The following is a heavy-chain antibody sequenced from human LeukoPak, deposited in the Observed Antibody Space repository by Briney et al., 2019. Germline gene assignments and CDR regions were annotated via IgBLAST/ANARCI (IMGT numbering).Heavy chain of an antibody. CDR3: ARGSRSWPSYGMDV. J-gene: IGHJ6*02. Sequence: SVKLSCKASGGTFSSYAISWVRQPPGQGLEWMGGIIPIFGTANYAQKFQGRVTITADESTSTAYMELSSLRSEDTAVYYCARGSRSWPSYGMDVWGQGTTVTVSS. V-gene: IGHV1-69*13. CDR1: GGTFSSYA. D-gene: IGHD6-13*01. CDR2: IIPIFGTA.